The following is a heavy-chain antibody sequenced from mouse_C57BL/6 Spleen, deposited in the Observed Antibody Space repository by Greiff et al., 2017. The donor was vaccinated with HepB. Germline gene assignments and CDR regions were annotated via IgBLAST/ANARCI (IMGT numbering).Heavy chain of an antibody. V-gene: IGHV1-50*01. D-gene: IGHD5-5*01. Sequence: QVQLQQPGAELVKPGASVKLSCKASGYTFTSYWMQWVKQRPGQGLEWIGEIDPSDSYTNYNQKFKGKATLTVDTSSSTAYMQLSSLTSEDSAVYYCARRGLPKAMDYWGQGTSVTVSS. CDR2: IDPSDSYT. CDR1: GYTFTSYW. CDR3: ARRGLPKAMDY. J-gene: IGHJ4*01.